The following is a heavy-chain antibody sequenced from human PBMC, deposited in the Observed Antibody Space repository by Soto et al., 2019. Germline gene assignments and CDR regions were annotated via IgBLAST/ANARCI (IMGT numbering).Heavy chain of an antibody. CDR2: ISGSGLIA. D-gene: IGHD5-12*01. V-gene: IGHV3-23*01. Sequence: PGGSLRLSCSISGFTSGNYAMNWVRRAPGKGLEWLSVISGSGLIAYYADSVKGRFTVSSGKPKSTVILQLTNLTLEDTAIYYCEKAERFWLPSRWGQGTLVTVSS. CDR3: EKAERFWLPSR. J-gene: IGHJ4*02. CDR1: GFTSGNYA.